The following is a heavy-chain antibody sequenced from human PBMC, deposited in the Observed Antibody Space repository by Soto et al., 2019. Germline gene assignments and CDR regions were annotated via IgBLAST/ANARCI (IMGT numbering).Heavy chain of an antibody. CDR3: ARCSIAAPVGGVFY. J-gene: IGHJ4*02. CDR1: GASISSGSYY. D-gene: IGHD6-13*01. Sequence: QLQLQESGPGLVKPSETLSLTCNVSGASISSGSYYWGWIRQPTGKGPEWIGNIYYSGKTYYNPSLNSLLTMSIDASKNQFSLRLSSVTAADPAVYYCARCSIAAPVGGVFYRGQGNHVSVSS. CDR2: IYYSGKT. V-gene: IGHV4-39*01.